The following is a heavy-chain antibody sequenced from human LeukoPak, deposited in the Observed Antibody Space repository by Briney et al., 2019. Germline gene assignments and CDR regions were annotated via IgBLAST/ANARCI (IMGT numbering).Heavy chain of an antibody. Sequence: PGGSLRLSCAASGFTFDDYAMHWVRQAPGKGLEWVSGISWNSGSIDYADSVEGRFTISRDNAKNSLYLQMNSLRAEDTALYYCAEGMYYDFWSGYIDYWGQGTLVTVSS. J-gene: IGHJ4*02. CDR2: ISWNSGSI. CDR3: AEGMYYDFWSGYIDY. V-gene: IGHV3-9*01. D-gene: IGHD3-3*01. CDR1: GFTFDDYA.